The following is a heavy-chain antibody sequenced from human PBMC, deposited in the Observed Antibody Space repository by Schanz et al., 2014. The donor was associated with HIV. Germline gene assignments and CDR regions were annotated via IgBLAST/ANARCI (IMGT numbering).Heavy chain of an antibody. Sequence: VQLVESGGGVVQPGRSLRLSCAASGFRFSRDWMSWVRQAPGKGLEWVANIKQDGSEKYYVDSVKGRFTISRDNPKTSLYLQMSSLRAEDTAFYYCVKDFTDSKGGFDYWGQGVLVIVSS. CDR1: GFRFSRDW. CDR3: VKDFTDSKGGFDY. CDR2: IKQDGSEK. J-gene: IGHJ4*02. V-gene: IGHV3-7*03. D-gene: IGHD1-26*01.